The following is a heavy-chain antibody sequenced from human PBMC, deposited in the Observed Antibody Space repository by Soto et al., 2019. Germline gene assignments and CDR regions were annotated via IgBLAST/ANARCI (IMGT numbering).Heavy chain of an antibody. J-gene: IGHJ4*02. CDR3: ARDPHHDPLGYCSGGSCYNRYFDY. D-gene: IGHD2-15*01. CDR1: GGTFSSYT. Sequence: ASVKVSCKASGGTFSSYTISWVRQAPGQGLEWMGRIIPILGIANYAQKFQGRVTITADKSTSTAYMELSSLRSEDTAVYYCARDPHHDPLGYCSGGSCYNRYFDYWGQGTLVTVSS. CDR2: IIPILGIA. V-gene: IGHV1-69*04.